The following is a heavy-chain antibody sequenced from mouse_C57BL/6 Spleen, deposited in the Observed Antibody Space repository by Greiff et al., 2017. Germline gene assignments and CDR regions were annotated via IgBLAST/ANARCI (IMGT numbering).Heavy chain of an antibody. CDR1: GYTFTDYN. CDR2: INPNNGGT. V-gene: IGHV1-18*01. CDR3: ARGGYGSFLLLY. Sequence: EVQLQQSGPELVKPGASVKIPCKASGYTFTDYNMDWVKQSHGKSLEWIGDINPNNGGTIYNQKFKGKATLTVDKSSSTAYMELRSLTSEDTAVYYCARGGYGSFLLLYWGQGTLVTVSA. D-gene: IGHD1-1*01. J-gene: IGHJ3*01.